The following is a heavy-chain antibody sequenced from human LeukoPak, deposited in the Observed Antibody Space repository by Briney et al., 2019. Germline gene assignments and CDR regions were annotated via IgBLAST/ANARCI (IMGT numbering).Heavy chain of an antibody. CDR1: GFTFPTYT. J-gene: IGHJ1*01. D-gene: IGHD6-19*01. CDR2: IRSSGDST. Sequence: GGSLRLSCAASGFTFPTYTMSWVRQAPGKGLEWVSAIRSSGDSTYYADSAKGRFTISRDNSKNMLYLQMNSLRAEDTALYYCAKGGAVTGTMYFQYWGQGTLVTVSS. V-gene: IGHV3-23*01. CDR3: AKGGAVTGTMYFQY.